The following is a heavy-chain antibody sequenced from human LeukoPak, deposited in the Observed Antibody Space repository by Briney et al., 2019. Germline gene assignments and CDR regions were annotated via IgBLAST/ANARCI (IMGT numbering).Heavy chain of an antibody. CDR1: GYTFTSYA. Sequence: ASVKVSCKASGYTFTSYAMHWVRQAPGQRLEWMGWINACNGNTKYSQKFQGRVTITRDTSASTAYMELSSLRSEDTAVYYCAREADYYGSGSYYPLGFDPWGQGTLVTVSS. CDR2: INACNGNT. CDR3: AREADYYGSGSYYPLGFDP. J-gene: IGHJ5*02. V-gene: IGHV1-3*01. D-gene: IGHD3-10*01.